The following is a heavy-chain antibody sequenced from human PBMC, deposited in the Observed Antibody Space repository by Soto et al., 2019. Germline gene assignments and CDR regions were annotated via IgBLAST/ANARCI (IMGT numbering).Heavy chain of an antibody. CDR2: IYYSGST. V-gene: IGHV4-31*03. D-gene: IGHD3-22*01. Sequence: QVQLQESGPGLVKPSQTLSLTCTVSGGSISSGGYYWSWIRQRPGKGLEWIGYIYYSGSTYYNPSLKSRVIISVDTSKSQFSLKLSSVTAADTAVYYCARDVDSTGRFDSWGQGTLVTVSS. CDR1: GGSISSGGYY. J-gene: IGHJ4*02. CDR3: ARDVDSTGRFDS.